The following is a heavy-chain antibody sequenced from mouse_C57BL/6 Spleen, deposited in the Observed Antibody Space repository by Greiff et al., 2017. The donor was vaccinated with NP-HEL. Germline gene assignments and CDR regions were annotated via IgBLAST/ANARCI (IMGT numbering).Heavy chain of an antibody. CDR2: ISSGGSYT. D-gene: IGHD4-1*01. J-gene: IGHJ2*01. CDR3: ARTGTYFDY. Sequence: EVQGVESGGDLVKPGGSLKLSCAASGFTFSSYGMSWVRQTPDKRLEWVATISSGGSYTYYPDSVKGRFTISRDNAKNTLYLQMSSLKSEDTAMYYCARTGTYFDYWGQGTTLTVSS. V-gene: IGHV5-6*01. CDR1: GFTFSSYG.